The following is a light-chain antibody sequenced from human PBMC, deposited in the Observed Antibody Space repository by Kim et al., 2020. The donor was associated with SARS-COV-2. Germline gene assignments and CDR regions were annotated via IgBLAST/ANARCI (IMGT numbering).Light chain of an antibody. CDR1: QSISTW. V-gene: IGKV1-5*03. J-gene: IGKJ2*01. CDR2: KAS. CDR3: QQYNTYPYT. Sequence: SASIGDRVTITCRASQSISTWLAWYQQKPGNAPTLLIYKASSLHSGVPSRVSGSGSGTEFTLTISSLQPDDFATYYCQQYNTYPYTFGQGTKLEI.